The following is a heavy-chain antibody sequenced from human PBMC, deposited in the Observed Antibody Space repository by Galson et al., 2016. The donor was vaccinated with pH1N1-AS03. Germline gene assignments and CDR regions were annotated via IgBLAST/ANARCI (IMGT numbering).Heavy chain of an antibody. J-gene: IGHJ3*01. CDR1: GFSFSTYW. CDR3: AKKVGSSGWFDAFDL. V-gene: IGHV3-74*01. D-gene: IGHD6-19*01. Sequence: SLRLSCAASGFSFSTYWMYWVRQAPGKGLVWLARINGDATTTNYADSVRGRFTISRDNAKNTLHLQMNSLRVEDTANYFCAKKVGSSGWFDAFDLWGQGTVVTVSS. CDR2: INGDATTT.